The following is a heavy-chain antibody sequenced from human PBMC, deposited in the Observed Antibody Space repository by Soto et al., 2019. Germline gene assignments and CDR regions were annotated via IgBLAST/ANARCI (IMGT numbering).Heavy chain of an antibody. Sequence: EVQLVESGGGLVQPGGSLRLSCAASGFTVSSNYMTWVRQAPGKGLEWVSTIYSDGTTYYADSVKGRFTISRDTSKNTLYLQMNSLRAEDTAVYYCARGSSNYNFWGQGTLVTVSS. D-gene: IGHD4-4*01. V-gene: IGHV3-53*01. CDR2: IYSDGTT. CDR1: GFTVSSNY. CDR3: ARGSSNYNF. J-gene: IGHJ4*02.